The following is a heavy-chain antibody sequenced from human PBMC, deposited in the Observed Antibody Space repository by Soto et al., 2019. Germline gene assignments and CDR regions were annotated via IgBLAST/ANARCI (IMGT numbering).Heavy chain of an antibody. D-gene: IGHD1-1*01. CDR3: ARDQGLYNWNDGFYFDY. CDR1: GDSVSSNSAA. J-gene: IGHJ4*02. Sequence: QTLSLTCAISGDSVSSNSAACNWIRQSPSRGLEWLGRTYYRSKWYNDYAVSVKSRITINPDTSKNQFSLQLNSVTPEDTAVYYCARDQGLYNWNDGFYFDYWGQGTLVTVSS. V-gene: IGHV6-1*01. CDR2: TYYRSKWYN.